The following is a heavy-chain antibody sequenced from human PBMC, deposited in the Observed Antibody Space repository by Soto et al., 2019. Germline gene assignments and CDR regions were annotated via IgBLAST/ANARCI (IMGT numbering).Heavy chain of an antibody. CDR3: AGDRGGNGPPAA. Sequence: QVQLVESGGGLVKPGGSLRLSCAASGFSFSDSYMSWVRQAPGKGLEWVSYISGTSGYTGYADSVKGRFTISRDNAKNSWFRKRNSRGVENTVVNSCAGDRGGNGPPAAGGQGTTVTASS. CDR1: GFSFSDSY. D-gene: IGHD3-10*01. J-gene: IGHJ6*02. V-gene: IGHV3-11*06. CDR2: ISGTSGYT.